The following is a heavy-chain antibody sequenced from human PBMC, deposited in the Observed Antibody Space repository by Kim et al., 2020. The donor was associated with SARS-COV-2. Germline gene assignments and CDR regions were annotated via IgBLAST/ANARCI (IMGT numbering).Heavy chain of an antibody. Sequence: ADSVKGRFPISRDNSKNTLYLQMNSLRAEDTPVYYCARGGYKGLVPHEYWGQGTLVTVSS. J-gene: IGHJ4*02. V-gene: IGHV3-53*01. D-gene: IGHD5-18*01. CDR3: ARGGYKGLVPHEY.